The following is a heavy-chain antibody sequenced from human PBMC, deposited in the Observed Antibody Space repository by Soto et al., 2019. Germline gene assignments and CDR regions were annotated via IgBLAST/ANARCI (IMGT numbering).Heavy chain of an antibody. Sequence: SETLSLTCTVSGGSISSNNYHWGWIRQPPGKGLDWIGTIYFSRSTYFKPSLKSRVTISVDTSKNQFTLKLISVTAADTAMYFCARDGVSSTEYTWNYGTYFDYWGQGTLVTVSS. CDR2: IYFSRST. D-gene: IGHD1-7*01. J-gene: IGHJ4*02. V-gene: IGHV4-39*02. CDR3: ARDGVSSTEYTWNYGTYFDY. CDR1: GGSISSNNYH.